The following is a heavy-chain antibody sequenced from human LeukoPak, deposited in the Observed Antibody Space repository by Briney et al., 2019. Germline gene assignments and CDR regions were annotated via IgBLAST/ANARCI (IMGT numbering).Heavy chain of an antibody. J-gene: IGHJ4*02. Sequence: GGSLRLSRAASGFTFSNYGMHWVRQAPGKGLEWVAVISSAGNNQYYVDSVKGRFTISRDNSQNTLYLQMNSLRAEDTAVYYCARGGKEELVPFDYWGQGTLVTVSS. CDR3: ARGGKEELVPFDY. CDR1: GFTFSNYG. D-gene: IGHD6-6*01. CDR2: ISSAGNNQ. V-gene: IGHV3-30*03.